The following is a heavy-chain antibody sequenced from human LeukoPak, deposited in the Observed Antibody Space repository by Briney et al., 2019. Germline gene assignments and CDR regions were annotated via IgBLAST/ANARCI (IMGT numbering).Heavy chain of an antibody. V-gene: IGHV1-18*01. Sequence: ASVKVSCKASGYTFTSYGISWVRQAPGQGLEWMGWISAYNGNTNYAQKLQGRVTMTTDTSTSTAYMELRSLRSDDTAVYYCARSEISSGWLGYYYYYMDVWGKGTTVTVSS. J-gene: IGHJ6*03. CDR2: ISAYNGNT. CDR3: ARSEISSGWLGYYYYYMDV. D-gene: IGHD6-19*01. CDR1: GYTFTSYG.